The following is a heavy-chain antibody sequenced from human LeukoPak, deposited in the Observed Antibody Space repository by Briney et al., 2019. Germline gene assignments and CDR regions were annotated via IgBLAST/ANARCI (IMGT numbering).Heavy chain of an antibody. D-gene: IGHD4-17*01. CDR1: GFTFSSYA. J-gene: IGHJ6*03. CDR3: TKGDGDYLKYYYYYMDV. Sequence: PGGSLRLSCAGSGFTFSSYAMSWVRQAPGKGLEWVSAISDTGATTYDADSVKGRFTISRDNSKNTLYLQMNSLRAEDTAVYYCTKGDGDYLKYYYYYMDVWGKGTTVTVSS. CDR2: ISDTGATT. V-gene: IGHV3-23*01.